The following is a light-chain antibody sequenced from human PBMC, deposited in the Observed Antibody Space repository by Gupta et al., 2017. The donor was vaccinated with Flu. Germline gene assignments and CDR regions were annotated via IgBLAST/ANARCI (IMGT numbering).Light chain of an antibody. V-gene: IGLV2-14*01. J-gene: IGLJ2*01. CDR2: EVS. Sequence: QSALTQPAAVSGSPGRSIAISCTGTSSDIGGNDYVSWYHQHPGKAPKLMLFEVSRRPAGSSDRFSGSRYGNTASLTISGLLAEDEAFYYCSSYTNANTVVVFGGGTKLTVL. CDR1: SSDIGGNDY. CDR3: SSYTNANTVVV.